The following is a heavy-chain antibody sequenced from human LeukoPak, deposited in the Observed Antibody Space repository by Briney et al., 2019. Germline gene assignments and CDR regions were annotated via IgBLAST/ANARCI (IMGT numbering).Heavy chain of an antibody. CDR3: ARSIVGVRKRNDY. D-gene: IGHD1-26*01. Sequence: ASVKVSCKAAGYTFTSYDIIWVRQASGQGLEWMGWMNPNSGHTGYAQKFQGRVTMTRTTSISTAYMELTSLTSEDSAVYYCARSIVGVRKRNDYWGQGTLVTVSS. V-gene: IGHV1-8*01. J-gene: IGHJ4*02. CDR2: MNPNSGHT. CDR1: GYTFTSYD.